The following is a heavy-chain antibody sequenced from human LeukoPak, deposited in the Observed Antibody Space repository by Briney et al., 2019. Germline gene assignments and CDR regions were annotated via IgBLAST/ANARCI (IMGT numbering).Heavy chain of an antibody. CDR1: GGTISSYA. D-gene: IGHD4-17*01. J-gene: IGHJ4*02. CDR2: IIPIFGTA. CDR3: ARGTNGDYPFFDY. V-gene: IGHV1-69*01. Sequence: GASVTVSCKASGGTISSYAISWVRQAPGQGLEWMGGIIPIFGTANYAQKFQGRVTITADESTSTAYMELSSLRSEDTAVYYCARGTNGDYPFFDYWGQGSLVIVSS.